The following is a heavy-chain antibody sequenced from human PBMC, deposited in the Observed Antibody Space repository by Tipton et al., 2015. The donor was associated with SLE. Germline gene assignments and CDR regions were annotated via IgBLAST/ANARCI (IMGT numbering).Heavy chain of an antibody. V-gene: IGHV3-11*04. CDR2: ISSSGSTI. Sequence: LSLTCTVSGGSISSYYMSWIRQAPGKGLEWVSYISSSGSTIYYADSVKGRFTISRDNAKNSLYLQMNSLRAEDTAVYYCAREEYSSSWYGYYGMDVWGQGTTVTVSS. J-gene: IGHJ6*02. CDR3: AREEYSSSWYGYYGMDV. CDR1: GGSISSYY. D-gene: IGHD6-13*01.